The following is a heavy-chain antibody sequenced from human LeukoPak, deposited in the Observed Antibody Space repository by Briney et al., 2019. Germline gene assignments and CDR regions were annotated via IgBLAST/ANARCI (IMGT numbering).Heavy chain of an antibody. V-gene: IGHV1-2*02. D-gene: IGHD3-22*01. CDR2: INPNSGGT. CDR1: GYTFTGYY. Sequence: ASVKVSCKASGYTFTGYYMHWVRQAPGQGLEWMGWINPNSGGTNYAQRFQGRVTMTRDTSISTAYMELRSLRSDDTAVYYCATSSYYDSSGYYGHWGQGTLVTVSS. J-gene: IGHJ4*02. CDR3: ATSSYYDSSGYYGH.